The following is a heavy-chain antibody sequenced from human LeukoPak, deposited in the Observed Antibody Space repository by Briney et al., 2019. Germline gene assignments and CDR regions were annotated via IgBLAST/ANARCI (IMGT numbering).Heavy chain of an antibody. CDR3: AREYSVPAAPNWFDP. D-gene: IGHD2-2*01. CDR2: INPNSGGT. Sequence: ASVKVSCKASGYTFTGYYMHWVRQAPGQGLEWMGSINPNSGGTNYAQKFQGRVTMTRDTSISTAYLELSRLRSDDTAVYYCAREYSVPAAPNWFDPWGQGTLVTVSS. V-gene: IGHV1-2*02. J-gene: IGHJ5*02. CDR1: GYTFTGYY.